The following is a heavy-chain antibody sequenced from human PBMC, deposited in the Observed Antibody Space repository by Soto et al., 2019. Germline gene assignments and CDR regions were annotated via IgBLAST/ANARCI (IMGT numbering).Heavy chain of an antibody. D-gene: IGHD2-2*03. J-gene: IGHJ4*02. CDR2: ISAYNGNT. V-gene: IGHV1-18*01. CDR1: GYTFTSYG. CDR3: ARDYVDIVVVPAATGLFDY. Sequence: QVQLVQSGAEVKKPGASVKVSCKASGYTFTSYGISWVRQAPGQGLEWMGWISAYNGNTNYAQKLQGRVTMTTDTSTSTAYMELRSLRSEDTAVYYCARDYVDIVVVPAATGLFDYWGQGTLVTVSS.